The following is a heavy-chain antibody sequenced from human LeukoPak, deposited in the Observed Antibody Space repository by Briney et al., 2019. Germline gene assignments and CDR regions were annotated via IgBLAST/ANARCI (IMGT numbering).Heavy chain of an antibody. D-gene: IGHD1-1*01. CDR3: AKGGTVTTGYFDY. CDR2: VSWDGGGT. J-gene: IGHJ4*02. V-gene: IGHV3-43D*03. Sequence: GGSLRLSCAASGFTFDDYGMNWVRQAPGKGLEWVSLVSWDGGGTYYAASVKGRFTVSRDNSKNTLYLQMTSLRAEDTAFYYCAKGGTVTTGYFDYWGQGTLVTVSS. CDR1: GFTFDDYG.